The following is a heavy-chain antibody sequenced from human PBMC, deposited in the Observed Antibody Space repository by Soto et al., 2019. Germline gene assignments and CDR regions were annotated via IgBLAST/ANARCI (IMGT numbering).Heavy chain of an antibody. V-gene: IGHV3-23*01. J-gene: IGHJ4*02. CDR3: AKNRHFMSYYESAGHYNN. CDR1: GFTFKNYD. CDR2: ISGSGGVT. Sequence: EVQLLESGGGLVQPGGSLRLSCVASGFTFKNYDMRWVRQAPGKGLEWVSGISGSGGVTYYADSVKGRFTISRDNSKNTRYLQMNSLRANDTAVYYCAKNRHFMSYYESAGHYNNWGQGTLVTVSS. D-gene: IGHD3-10*01.